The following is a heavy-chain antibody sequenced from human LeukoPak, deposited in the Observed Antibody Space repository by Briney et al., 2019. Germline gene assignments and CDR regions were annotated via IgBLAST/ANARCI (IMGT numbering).Heavy chain of an antibody. V-gene: IGHV6-1*01. CDR2: TYYKSKWYN. CDR3: TRDSGSYSSSYRFDS. Sequence: SQTLSLTCAISGDSVSSNSAAWNWIRQSPSRGLEWLGRTYYKSKWYNDHAVSVKSRITINPDTSENQFSLQLNSVTPEDTAVYYCTRDSGSYSSSYRFDSWGQGTLVTVSS. CDR1: GDSVSSNSAA. J-gene: IGHJ4*02. D-gene: IGHD6-6*01.